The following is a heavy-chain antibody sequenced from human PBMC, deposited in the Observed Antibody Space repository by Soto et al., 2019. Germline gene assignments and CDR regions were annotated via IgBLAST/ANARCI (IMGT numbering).Heavy chain of an antibody. D-gene: IGHD1-1*01. CDR2: IYYSGST. CDR3: ARDLDSPTNWFDP. J-gene: IGHJ5*02. CDR1: GGSISSGGYY. Sequence: QVQLQESGPGLVKPSQTLSLTCTVSGGSISSGGYYWSWIRQHPGKGLEWIGYIYYSGSTDYNPSLKSRVTISVDTSKNQFSLKLSSVTAADTAVYYCARDLDSPTNWFDPWGQGTLVTVSS. V-gene: IGHV4-31*03.